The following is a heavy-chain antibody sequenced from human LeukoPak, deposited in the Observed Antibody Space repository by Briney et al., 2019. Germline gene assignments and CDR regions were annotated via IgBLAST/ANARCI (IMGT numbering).Heavy chain of an antibody. CDR1: GFSFSSSW. D-gene: IGHD4-17*01. J-gene: IGHJ4*02. CDR2: INSDGTTI. Sequence: HAGGSLRLSCAASGFSFSSSWMHWVRQAPGKGLVWVSRINSDGTTINYADSVKGRFTISRDNAKNTLYLQANSLRDEDTAVYYSARAGYYRFDYWGQGTLVTVSS. CDR3: ARAGYYRFDY. V-gene: IGHV3-74*01.